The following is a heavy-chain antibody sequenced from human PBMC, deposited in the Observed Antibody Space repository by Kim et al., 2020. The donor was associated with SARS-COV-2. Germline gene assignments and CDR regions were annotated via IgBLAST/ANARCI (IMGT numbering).Heavy chain of an antibody. CDR2: IIPIFGTA. CDR1: GGTFSSYA. D-gene: IGHD3-10*01. CDR3: ARGSGGSGSYYIGIYYFDY. V-gene: IGHV1-69*13. Sequence: SVKVSCKASGGTFSSYAISWVRQAPGQGLEWMGGIIPIFGTANYAQKFQGRVTITADESTSTAYMELSSLRSEDTAVYYCARGSGGSGSYYIGIYYFDYWGQGTLVTVSS. J-gene: IGHJ4*02.